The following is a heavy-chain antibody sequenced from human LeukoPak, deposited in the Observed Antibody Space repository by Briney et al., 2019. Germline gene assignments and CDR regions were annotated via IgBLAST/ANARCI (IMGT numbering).Heavy chain of an antibody. V-gene: IGHV3-33*01. CDR3: ARVSKGRTFTFYYYYMDV. Sequence: GGSLRLSCAASGFTFSSYGMHWVRQAPGKGLEWVAVIWYDGSNKYYADSVKGRFTISRDNSKNTLYLQMNSLRAEDTAVYYCARVSKGRTFTFYYYYMDVWGKGTTVTVSS. CDR1: GFTFSSYG. J-gene: IGHJ6*03. D-gene: IGHD3-16*01. CDR2: IWYDGSNK.